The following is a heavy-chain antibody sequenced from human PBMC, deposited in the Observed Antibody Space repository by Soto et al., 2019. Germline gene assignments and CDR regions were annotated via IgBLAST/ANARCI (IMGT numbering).Heavy chain of an antibody. V-gene: IGHV3-33*01. J-gene: IGHJ6*02. CDR2: IWHDGNNK. CDR3: ASDLVGASDSYGLDV. CDR1: GFTFSNYG. D-gene: IGHD1-26*01. Sequence: SGGSLSLSCAASGFTFSNYGMHWVRQATGKGLEWVAIIWHDGNNKYYADSVRGRFIISRDNSKNRLYLQMNSLRAEDTAVYYCASDLVGASDSYGLDVWGQGTPVTVSS.